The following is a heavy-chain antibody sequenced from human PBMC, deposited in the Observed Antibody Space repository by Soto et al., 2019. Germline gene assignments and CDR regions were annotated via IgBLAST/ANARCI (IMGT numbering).Heavy chain of an antibody. CDR3: ARDLKPSTAVTLVVDC. D-gene: IGHD4-4*01. V-gene: IGHV3-21*01. Sequence: GGSLRLSCAASGFTFSTYSMNWVRQAPGKGLEWVSSVSGSSTYIYYADSVKGRFTISRDNAKNSLYLQMNSLRAEDTAVYYCARDLKPSTAVTLVVDCWGQGTLVTVSS. CDR2: VSGSSTYI. J-gene: IGHJ4*02. CDR1: GFTFSTYS.